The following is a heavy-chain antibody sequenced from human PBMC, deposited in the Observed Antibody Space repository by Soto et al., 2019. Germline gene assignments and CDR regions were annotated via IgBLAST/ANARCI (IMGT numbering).Heavy chain of an antibody. D-gene: IGHD6-13*01. CDR1: GFTFNNAW. CDR2: IKSKTDGGTT. J-gene: IGHJ4*02. Sequence: EVQLVESGGGLVKPGGSLRLSCAASGFTFNNAWMNWVRQAPGKGPEWVGRIKSKTDGGTTDYAAPVKGRFTILRDDSKNTLYLQMNSLKTEDTAVYYCTTDGYNSPFDYWGQGSLVTVSS. CDR3: TTDGYNSPFDY. V-gene: IGHV3-15*01.